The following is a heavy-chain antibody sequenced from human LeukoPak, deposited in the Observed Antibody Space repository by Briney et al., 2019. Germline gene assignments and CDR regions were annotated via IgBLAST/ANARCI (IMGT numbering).Heavy chain of an antibody. CDR3: ARGKQLVFRQGSYMDV. CDR2: IGTAGDA. CDR1: GFTFSGYD. J-gene: IGHJ6*03. Sequence: PGGSLRLSCAASGFTFSGYDMHWVRQATGKGLEWVSAIGTAGDAYYPGYVKGRFSISREEAKNSLYLQMNRLRAGDTAVYYCARGKQLVFRQGSYMDVWGKGTTVTVSS. D-gene: IGHD6-13*01. V-gene: IGHV3-13*01.